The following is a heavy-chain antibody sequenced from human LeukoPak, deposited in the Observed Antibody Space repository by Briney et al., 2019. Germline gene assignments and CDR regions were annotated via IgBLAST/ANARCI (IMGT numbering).Heavy chain of an antibody. J-gene: IGHJ4*02. V-gene: IGHV1-2*02. D-gene: IGHD6-19*01. Sequence: GASVKVSCKAPGYTFTGYYMHWVRQAPGQGLEWMGWINPNSGGTNYAQKFQGRVTMTRDTSISTAYMELSRLRSNDTAVYYCATAGYSSGWTNFDYWGQGTLVTVSP. CDR1: GYTFTGYY. CDR3: ATAGYSSGWTNFDY. CDR2: INPNSGGT.